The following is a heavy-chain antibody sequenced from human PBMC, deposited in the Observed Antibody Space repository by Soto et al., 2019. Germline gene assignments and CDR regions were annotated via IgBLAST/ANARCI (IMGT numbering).Heavy chain of an antibody. Sequence: WALRLSCAASGFTFSSFSMSWVRQAPGKGLEWVSSISYSTSFIFYTDSVKGRFTISRDNAKKSLYLQMNSLRAEDTAVYYCARGQQYYDSSGRNWFDPWGQGALVTVSS. J-gene: IGHJ5*02. CDR3: ARGQQYYDSSGRNWFDP. CDR1: GFTFSSFS. D-gene: IGHD3-22*01. V-gene: IGHV3-21*01. CDR2: ISYSTSFI.